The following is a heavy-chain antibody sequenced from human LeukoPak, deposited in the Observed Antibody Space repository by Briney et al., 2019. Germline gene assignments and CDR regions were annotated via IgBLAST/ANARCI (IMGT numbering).Heavy chain of an antibody. J-gene: IGHJ6*02. CDR1: GFTFDDYA. D-gene: IGHD3-10*01. Sequence: GGALRLSCAASGFTFDDYAMHWGRQAPGKGREWCSGISWNSGSIGYADSVKGRFPISRDNAKNSLYLQMNSLRAEDTALYYCAKAGGPDYYYGMDVWGQGTTVTVSS. CDR2: ISWNSGSI. V-gene: IGHV3-9*01. CDR3: AKAGGPDYYYGMDV.